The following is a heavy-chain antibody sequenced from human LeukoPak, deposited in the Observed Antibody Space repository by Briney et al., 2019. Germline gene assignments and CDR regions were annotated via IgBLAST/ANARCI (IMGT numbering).Heavy chain of an antibody. CDR3: ARDRSYGSFNY. D-gene: IGHD5-18*01. Sequence: GGSLRLSCAASGFTFSSFEMNWVRQAPGKGLEWVSYISSSGSTIYYADSVKGRFTISRDNAKNSLYLQMSSLRAEDTAVYYCARDRSYGSFNYWGQGTLVTVSS. J-gene: IGHJ4*02. CDR1: GFTFSSFE. V-gene: IGHV3-48*03. CDR2: ISSSGSTI.